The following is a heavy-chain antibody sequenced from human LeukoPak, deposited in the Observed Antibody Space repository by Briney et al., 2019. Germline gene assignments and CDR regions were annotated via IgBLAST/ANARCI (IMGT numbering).Heavy chain of an antibody. CDR3: AKDIQCTY. CDR1: GFTFSSAA. V-gene: IGHV3-23*01. D-gene: IGHD2-8*01. J-gene: IGHJ4*02. CDR2: ISPTGGNT. Sequence: PGGSLRLSCAASGFTFSSAAMTWVRQAPGKGLDWVSLISPTGGNTFYADSVKGRFTIYRDNSKNTLYLEMNSLRAEDTAVYFCAKDIQCTYWGQGALVTVSS.